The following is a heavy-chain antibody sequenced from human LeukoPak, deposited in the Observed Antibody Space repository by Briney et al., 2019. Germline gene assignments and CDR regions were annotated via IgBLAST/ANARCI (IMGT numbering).Heavy chain of an antibody. D-gene: IGHD3-16*01. Sequence: GASGKVSCKASGYTFSMYGVSWVRQAPGQGLEWMGWISAYNGNTKYAQRLQGTVTMATDTSTSTAYMELRSLRSDDTAVYYCARDRGARPLTTFFDYWGQGTLVTVSA. J-gene: IGHJ4*02. CDR3: ARDRGARPLTTFFDY. CDR1: GYTFSMYG. CDR2: ISAYNGNT. V-gene: IGHV1-18*04.